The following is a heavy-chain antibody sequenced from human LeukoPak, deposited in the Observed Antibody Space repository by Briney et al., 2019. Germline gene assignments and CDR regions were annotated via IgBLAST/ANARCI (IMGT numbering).Heavy chain of an antibody. CDR2: NCTRGST. J-gene: IGHJ3*02. V-gene: IGHV4-61*02. CDR1: GGSISSDNYY. CDR3: ARAGVPFYCGGDCHSNYAFDI. D-gene: IGHD2-21*02. Sequence: TSQTLSLTCTDSGGSISSDNYYWIWIRPPAGGVGDGIGSNCTRGSTNYTPSLKSRATISIDTSKNPFSLKLNSVTAAYTAVYYCARAGVPFYCGGDCHSNYAFDIWGQGTMVTVSS.